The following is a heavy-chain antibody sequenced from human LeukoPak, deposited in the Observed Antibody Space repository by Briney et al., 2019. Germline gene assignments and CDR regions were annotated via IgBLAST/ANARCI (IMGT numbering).Heavy chain of an antibody. CDR2: IIPIFGTA. D-gene: IGHD1-26*01. J-gene: IGHJ4*02. CDR3: ARGGRSGSYYGLV. Sequence: SVKVSCRASGGTFSSYAISWVRQAPGQGLEWMGGIIPIFGTANYAQKFQGRVTITTDESTSTAYMELSSLRSEDTAVYYCARGGRSGSYYGLVWGQGTLVTVSS. V-gene: IGHV1-69*05. CDR1: GGTFSSYA.